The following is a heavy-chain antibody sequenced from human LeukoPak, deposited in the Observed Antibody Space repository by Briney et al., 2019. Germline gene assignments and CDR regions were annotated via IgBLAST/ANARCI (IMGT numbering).Heavy chain of an antibody. V-gene: IGHV4-59*01. Sequence: PSETLSLTCTVSDDSITIYYWSWIRQPPGKGLEWIEYIDHTGITNYNPSLNSRVTISRDTSKNHFSLELSSVTAADTAVYYCASGYCGGACQLGGVDMWGQGTMVTVSS. D-gene: IGHD2-21*02. CDR3: ASGYCGGACQLGGVDM. CDR1: DDSITIYY. J-gene: IGHJ3*02. CDR2: IDHTGIT.